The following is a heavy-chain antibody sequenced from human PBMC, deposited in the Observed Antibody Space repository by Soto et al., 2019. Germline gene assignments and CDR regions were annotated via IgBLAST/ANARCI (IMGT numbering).Heavy chain of an antibody. CDR1: GGSISSSSYY. J-gene: IGHJ5*02. D-gene: IGHD5-12*01. CDR2: IYYSGST. V-gene: IGHV4-39*01. CDR3: ARRAYNGYATEWWFDR. Sequence: QLQLQESGPGLVKPSETLSLTCTVSGGSISSSSYYWGWIRQPPGKGLEWIGSIYYSGSTYYNPSLKSRVTISVDTSKNQFSLKLSSVTAADTAVYYCARRAYNGYATEWWFDRWGQGTLVTVSS.